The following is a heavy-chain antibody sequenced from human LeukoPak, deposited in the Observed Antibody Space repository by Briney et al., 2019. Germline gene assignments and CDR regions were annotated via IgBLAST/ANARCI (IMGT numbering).Heavy chain of an antibody. D-gene: IGHD2-21*02. CDR3: ARRVTTGIGDY. J-gene: IGHJ4*02. CDR1: GGSFSGYY. Sequence: SETLSLTCAVYGGSFSGYYWSWIRQPPGKGLEWIGEINHSGSTNYNPSLKSRVTISVDTSKNQFSLKLSPVTAADTAVYYCARRVTTGIGDYWGQGTLVTVSS. CDR2: INHSGST. V-gene: IGHV4-34*01.